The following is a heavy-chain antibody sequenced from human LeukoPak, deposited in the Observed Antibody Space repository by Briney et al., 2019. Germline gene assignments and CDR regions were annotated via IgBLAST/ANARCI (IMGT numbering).Heavy chain of an antibody. J-gene: IGHJ3*02. D-gene: IGHD1-26*01. CDR2: IKSKTDGGTT. Sequence: GGSLRLSCAASGFTFSNAWMSWVRQAPGKGLEWVGRIKSKTDGGTTDYAAPVKGRITISRDDSKHTLYLQMNRLKTEDTAVYYCTVGALQGAFDIWGQGTMVTVSS. V-gene: IGHV3-15*01. CDR3: TVGALQGAFDI. CDR1: GFTFSNAW.